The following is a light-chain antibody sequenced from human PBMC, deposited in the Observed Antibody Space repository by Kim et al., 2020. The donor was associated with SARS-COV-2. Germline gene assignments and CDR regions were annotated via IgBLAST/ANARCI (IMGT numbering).Light chain of an antibody. CDR2: GKN. J-gene: IGLJ7*01. CDR1: SLSSYY. Sequence: VALEHTVRITCRGDSLSSYYATWYQQKPGQAPIVVIYGKNNRPSGIPDRFSGSSSGNTASLTITGTQAGDEADYYCNSRDSNDNVVFGGGTQLTVL. V-gene: IGLV3-19*01. CDR3: NSRDSNDNVV.